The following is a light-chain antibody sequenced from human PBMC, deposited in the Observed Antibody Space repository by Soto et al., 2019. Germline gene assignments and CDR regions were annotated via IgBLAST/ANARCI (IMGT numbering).Light chain of an antibody. CDR1: QSVSSNY. J-gene: IGKJ1*01. Sequence: EIVLTQSPGTLSLSPGERATLSCRASQSVSSNYLAWYQQKPGQAPRRLIYGASHRAAGIPDRFSGSGSGRDFTLTISRLEPEDFAVYFCHQYGTSPQTFGQGTKVEIK. V-gene: IGKV3-20*01. CDR3: HQYGTSPQT. CDR2: GAS.